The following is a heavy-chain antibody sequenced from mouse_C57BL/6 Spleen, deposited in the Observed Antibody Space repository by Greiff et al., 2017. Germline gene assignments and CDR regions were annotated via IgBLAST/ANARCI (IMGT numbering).Heavy chain of an antibody. V-gene: IGHV1-18*01. CDR1: GYTFTDYN. CDR3: ARRFITTVVAYWYFDV. D-gene: IGHD1-1*01. J-gene: IGHJ1*03. Sequence: EVQLQESGPELVKPGASVKIPCKASGYTFTDYNMDWVKQSHGKSLEWIGDINPNNGGTIYNQKFKGKATLTVDKSSSTAYMELRSLTSEDTAVYYCARRFITTVVAYWYFDVWGTGTTVTVSS. CDR2: INPNNGGT.